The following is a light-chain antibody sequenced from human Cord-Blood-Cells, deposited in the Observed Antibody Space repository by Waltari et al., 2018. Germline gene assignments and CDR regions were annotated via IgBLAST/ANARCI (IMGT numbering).Light chain of an antibody. V-gene: IGLV2-14*01. CDR2: DVS. CDR1: SSDVGGYNY. CDR3: SSYTSSSTLVV. Sequence: QSALTQPASVSGSPGQSITISRPGTSSDVGGYNYVSWYQQTPGKAPKLLIYDVSNRPSGVSNRFSGSKSGNTASLTISGLQAEDEADYYCSSYTSSSTLVVFGGGTKLTVL. J-gene: IGLJ2*01.